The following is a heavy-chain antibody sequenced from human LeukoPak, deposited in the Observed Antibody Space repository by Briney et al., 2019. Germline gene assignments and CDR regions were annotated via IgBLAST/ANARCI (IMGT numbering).Heavy chain of an antibody. Sequence: GGSLRLSCAASGFTFSSNWMSWVRQAPGKGLEWVANIKQDGSEKYYVDSVKGRFTISRDNAKNSLYLQMNSLRAEDTAVYYCARFPRSGSYYRDYFDYWGQGTLVTVSS. CDR2: IKQDGSEK. D-gene: IGHD3-10*01. CDR1: GFTFSSNW. CDR3: ARFPRSGSYYRDYFDY. V-gene: IGHV3-7*03. J-gene: IGHJ4*02.